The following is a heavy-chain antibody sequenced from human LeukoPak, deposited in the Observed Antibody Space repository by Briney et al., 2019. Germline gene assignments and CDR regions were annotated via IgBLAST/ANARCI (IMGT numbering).Heavy chain of an antibody. CDR1: GYIFSDYW. J-gene: IGHJ4*02. Sequence: ASVKVSCKASGYIFSDYWIHWVRQAPGRGLECLGRIGPASGITNQPQKFQGRITVTRDTSASTVYMDLTGLTTDDTALYYCARVGAPGGLRPYHYYYWGQGTLVTVSS. CDR3: ARVGAPGGLRPYHYYY. V-gene: IGHV1-2*06. CDR2: IGPASGIT. D-gene: IGHD3-16*01.